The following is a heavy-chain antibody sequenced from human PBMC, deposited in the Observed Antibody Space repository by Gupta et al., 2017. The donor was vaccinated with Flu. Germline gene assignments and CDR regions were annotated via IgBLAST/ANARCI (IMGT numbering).Heavy chain of an antibody. D-gene: IGHD4-4*01. CDR3: ARHYSNNFDY. CDR2: IWYDGSNR. J-gene: IGHJ4*02. V-gene: IGHV3-33*01. Sequence: HWVRQAPGKGLEWVAVIWYDGSNRYYSDSVKGRFTNSRDNSKNTLYLHMNSLRAEDTAVYYCARHYSNNFDYWGQGTLVTVSS.